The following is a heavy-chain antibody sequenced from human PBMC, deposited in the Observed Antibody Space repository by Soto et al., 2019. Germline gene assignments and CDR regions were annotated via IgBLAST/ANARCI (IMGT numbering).Heavy chain of an antibody. J-gene: IGHJ4*02. Sequence: QVQLQESGPGLVKPSETLSLTCAVSGYSISSGYYWGWIRQPPGKGLEWIGSIYHSGSTYYNPSLKSRVTISVDTSKNQFSLKLSSVTAADTAVYYCARAGSVLRGGFDYWGQGTLVTVSS. CDR2: IYHSGST. CDR3: ARAGSVLRGGFDY. D-gene: IGHD3-10*01. V-gene: IGHV4-38-2*01. CDR1: GYSISSGYY.